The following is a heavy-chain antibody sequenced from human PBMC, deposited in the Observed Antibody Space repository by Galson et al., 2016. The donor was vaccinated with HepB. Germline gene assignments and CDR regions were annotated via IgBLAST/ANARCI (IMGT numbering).Heavy chain of an antibody. CDR1: GFSFNSYA. J-gene: IGHJ4*02. CDR3: AKHTYYYGSGSYSGFDY. Sequence: SLRLSCAASGFSFNSYAMHWVRQAPGKGLEWVAVTSCDGNKKYYADSVKGRFSISRDNSKNPLFLQMSSLRPEDTAVYYCAKHTYYYGSGSYSGFDYWGQGTLITVSS. CDR2: TSCDGNKK. V-gene: IGHV3-30*18. D-gene: IGHD3-10*01.